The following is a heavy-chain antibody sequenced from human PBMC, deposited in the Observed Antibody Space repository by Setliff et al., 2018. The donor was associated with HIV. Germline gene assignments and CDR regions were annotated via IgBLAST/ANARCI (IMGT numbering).Heavy chain of an antibody. CDR2: ISGGGGIT. V-gene: IGHV3-23*01. CDR3: AKDYLSSSTWYGGLGY. D-gene: IGHD6-13*01. Sequence: GGSLRLSCAASGFTFSNYAMTWVRQAPGTGLECVSSISGGGGITYYADSVKGRFTISRDNSKNTLYLQMNSLRVEDTALYYCAKDYLSSSTWYGGLGYWGLGTLFTVSS. CDR1: GFTFSNYA. J-gene: IGHJ4*02.